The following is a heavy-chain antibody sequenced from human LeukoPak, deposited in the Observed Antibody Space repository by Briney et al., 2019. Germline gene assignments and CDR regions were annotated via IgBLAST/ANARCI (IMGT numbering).Heavy chain of an antibody. J-gene: IGHJ3*02. CDR3: ARDVVGGDGGYRIFAFDI. CDR1: GFTFSSYG. CDR2: ISGSGGST. V-gene: IGHV3-23*01. D-gene: IGHD1-26*01. Sequence: PGGSLRLSCAASGFTFSSYGMSWVRQAPGKGLEWVSAISGSGGSTYYADSVKGRFTISRDNAKNSLYLQMNSLRAEDTAVYYCARDVVGGDGGYRIFAFDIWGQGTMVTVSS.